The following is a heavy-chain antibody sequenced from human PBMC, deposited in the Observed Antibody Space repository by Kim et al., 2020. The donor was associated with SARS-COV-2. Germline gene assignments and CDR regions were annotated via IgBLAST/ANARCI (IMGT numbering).Heavy chain of an antibody. D-gene: IGHD5-12*01. Sequence: SETLSLTCTVSGGSISSGGYYWSWIRQHPGKGLEWIGYIYYSGSTYYNPSLKSRVTISVDTSKNQFSLKLSSVTAADTAVYYCARKYSGYEVEVGWFDPWGQGTLVTVSS. V-gene: IGHV4-31*03. CDR1: GGSISSGGYY. CDR2: IYYSGST. CDR3: ARKYSGYEVEVGWFDP. J-gene: IGHJ5*02.